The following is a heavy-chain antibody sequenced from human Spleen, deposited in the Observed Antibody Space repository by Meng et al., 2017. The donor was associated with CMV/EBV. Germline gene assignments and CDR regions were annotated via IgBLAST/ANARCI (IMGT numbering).Heavy chain of an antibody. V-gene: IGHV3-48*03. CDR1: GLIFSRFE. Sequence: GGSLRLSCAASGLIFSRFEMNWVRQAPGKGLEWISYISTSGTTIYYADSVKGRFTISRDNAKNSLYLQMNSLRAEDTAVYYCARDNYDYHYGMDVWGQGTTVTVSS. CDR2: ISTSGTTI. J-gene: IGHJ6*02. CDR3: ARDNYDYHYGMDV.